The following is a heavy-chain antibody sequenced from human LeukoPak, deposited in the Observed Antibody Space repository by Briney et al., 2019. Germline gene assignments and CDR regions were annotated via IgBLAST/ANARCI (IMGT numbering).Heavy chain of an antibody. V-gene: IGHV3-23*01. CDR2: ISGGGGST. D-gene: IGHD2-2*01. Sequence: GGSLRLSCAAAGFTFSSYAMSWVRQAPGKGLEWVSAISGGGGSTYYADSVKGRFPISRDNSKNTLYLQMNSLRAEDTAVYYCAKEPSDIVVDPAWGQGTLVTVSS. CDR3: AKEPSDIVVDPA. CDR1: GFTFSSYA. J-gene: IGHJ5*02.